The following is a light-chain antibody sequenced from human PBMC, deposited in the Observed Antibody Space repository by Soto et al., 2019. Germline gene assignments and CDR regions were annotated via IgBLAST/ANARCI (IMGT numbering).Light chain of an antibody. V-gene: IGKV3-20*01. J-gene: IGKJ2*01. CDR1: QSVSNNY. CDR3: QQYGSPPPYT. Sequence: VLTQSPGTLSLSPGERATLSCRASQSVSNNYLAWYQQKPGQGPRLLIFGSSDRATGIPDRFSGSGSGTDFTLTIRRLEPEDFAVYYCQQYGSPPPYTFGQGTKLEIK. CDR2: GSS.